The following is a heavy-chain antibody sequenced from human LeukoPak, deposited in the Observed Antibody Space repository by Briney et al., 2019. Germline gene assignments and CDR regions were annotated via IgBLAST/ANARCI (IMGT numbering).Heavy chain of an antibody. CDR1: GFTFSSYE. Sequence: PGGSLRLSCAASGFTFSSYEMNWVRQAPGKGLEWVSYISSAGTTIYYADSVKGRFTIPRDNAKNSLYLQMNSLRAEDTAVYYCARGRLVRLFDYWGQGTLVTVSS. V-gene: IGHV3-48*03. J-gene: IGHJ4*02. CDR2: ISSAGTTI. D-gene: IGHD3-9*01. CDR3: ARGRLVRLFDY.